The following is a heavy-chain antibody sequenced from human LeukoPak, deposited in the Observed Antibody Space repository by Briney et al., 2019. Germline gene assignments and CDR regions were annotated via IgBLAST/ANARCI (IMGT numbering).Heavy chain of an antibody. CDR3: VRERERVTTTWFDP. V-gene: IGHV4-59*12. J-gene: IGHJ5*02. CDR1: GGSISSYY. D-gene: IGHD4-11*01. Sequence: SETLSLTCTVSGGSISSYYWSWIRQPPGKGLEWIGYIYYSGSTNYNPSLKSRVTISVDTSKNQFSLKLSSVTAADTAVYYCVRERERVTTTWFDPWGQGTLVTVSS. CDR2: IYYSGST.